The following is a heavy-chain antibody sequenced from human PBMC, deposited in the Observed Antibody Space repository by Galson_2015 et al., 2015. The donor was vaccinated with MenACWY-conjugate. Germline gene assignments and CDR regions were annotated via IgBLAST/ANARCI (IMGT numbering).Heavy chain of an antibody. CDR2: VNPSGGST. D-gene: IGHD3-16*01. Sequence: SVKVSCKASGYTFTGYYMHWVRQAPGQGLEWMGIVNPSGGSTSYAQKFQGRVTMTRDTSTSTVYMELSSLRSEDTAVYYCARGPRGGAGTYWGQGTLVTVSS. CDR1: GYTFTGYY. V-gene: IGHV1-46*03. CDR3: ARGPRGGAGTY. J-gene: IGHJ4*02.